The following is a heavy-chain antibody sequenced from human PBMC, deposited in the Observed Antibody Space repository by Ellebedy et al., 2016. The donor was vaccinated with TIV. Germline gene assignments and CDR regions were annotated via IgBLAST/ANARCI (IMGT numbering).Heavy chain of an antibody. V-gene: IGHV4-34*01. J-gene: IGHJ3*02. D-gene: IGHD3-3*01. CDR2: INHREST. CDR3: ARKKADSGSFLCDI. Sequence: SETLSLTCAVYGGSFSGYSWSWIRQPPGKGLEWIGEINHRESTNYNPSLKSRVTISVDTSKNQFSLRLSSVTAADTAVYYCARKKADSGSFLCDIWGQGTVVTVSS. CDR1: GGSFSGYS.